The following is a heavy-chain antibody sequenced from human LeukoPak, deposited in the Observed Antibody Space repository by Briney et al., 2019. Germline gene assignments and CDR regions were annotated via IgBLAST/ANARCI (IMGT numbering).Heavy chain of an antibody. CDR1: GFTFSSYA. Sequence: PGGSLRLSCAASGFTFSSYAMSWVRQAPGTGLEWISVISGSGTSTHYADSVKGRFTTSRDNSKNTLYLQVNSLRAEDTAVYYCACQLMIVVYNWFDPWGQGTLVTVSS. D-gene: IGHD3-22*01. CDR2: ISGSGTST. J-gene: IGHJ5*02. V-gene: IGHV3-23*01. CDR3: ACQLMIVVYNWFDP.